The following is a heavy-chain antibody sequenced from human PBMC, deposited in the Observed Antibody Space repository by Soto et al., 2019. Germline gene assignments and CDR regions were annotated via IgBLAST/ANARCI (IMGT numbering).Heavy chain of an antibody. D-gene: IGHD3-22*01. CDR1: GFTFSSYG. J-gene: IGHJ4*02. V-gene: IGHV3-30*18. Sequence: PGGSLRLSCAASGFTFSSYGMHWVRQAPGKGLEWMALISHDGSNIYYADSLKGQFTISRDNSKNTVYLQMNSLRAEDTAIYYCAKDLSAFSGGYLSSGLDSWGQGTLVTVSS. CDR2: ISHDGSNI. CDR3: AKDLSAFSGGYLSSGLDS.